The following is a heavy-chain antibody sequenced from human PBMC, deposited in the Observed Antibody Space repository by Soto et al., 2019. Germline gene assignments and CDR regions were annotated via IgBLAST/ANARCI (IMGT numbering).Heavy chain of an antibody. V-gene: IGHV3-48*01. J-gene: IGHJ4*02. CDR1: GFTFSSYS. Sequence: EVQLVESGGGLVQPGGSLRLSCAASGFTFSSYSMNWVRQAPGKGLEWISYISSSSGPIYYADSVKGRFTISRDNAKNSLYLKMNSLRAEDTAGYCCARDRTGLDYYESSGYYYWGQGTLVTVSS. CDR2: ISSSSGPI. D-gene: IGHD3-22*01. CDR3: ARDRTGLDYYESSGYYY.